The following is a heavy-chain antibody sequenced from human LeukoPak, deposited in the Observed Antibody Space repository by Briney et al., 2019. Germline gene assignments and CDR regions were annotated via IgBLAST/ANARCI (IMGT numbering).Heavy chain of an antibody. CDR1: GYTFTSYG. CDR2: ISAYNGNT. CDR3: ARGRLTYSSLVPQSGFDY. J-gene: IGHJ4*02. V-gene: IGHV1-18*01. Sequence: GASVKVSCKASGYTFTSYGISWVRQAPGQGLEWMGWISAYNGNTNYAQKLQGRVTMTTDTSTSTAYMELRSLRSDDTAVYYCARGRLTYSSLVPQSGFDYWGQGTLVTVSS. D-gene: IGHD6-19*01.